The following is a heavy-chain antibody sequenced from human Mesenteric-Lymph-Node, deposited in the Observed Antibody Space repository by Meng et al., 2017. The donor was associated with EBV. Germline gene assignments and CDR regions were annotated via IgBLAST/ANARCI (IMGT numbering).Heavy chain of an antibody. CDR1: GFSVNTYY. CDR3: AKNSGLDY. CDR2: IYSGGTT. J-gene: IGHJ4*02. Sequence: QLVGVEGGLIRSGGSLRLSCAVSGFSVNTYYMSWVRQAPGKGLEWLSVIYSGGTTYYADSVRGRFTISRDNSKNMLYLQMNSLRAEDTAIYYCAKNSGLDYWGQGTLVTVSS. V-gene: IGHV3-53*01.